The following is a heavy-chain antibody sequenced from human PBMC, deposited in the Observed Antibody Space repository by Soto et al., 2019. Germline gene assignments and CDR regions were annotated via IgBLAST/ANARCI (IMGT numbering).Heavy chain of an antibody. CDR1: GYTFTSYA. CDR2: INAGNGNT. D-gene: IGHD3-10*01. V-gene: IGHV1-3*01. CDR3: ATLRVYGSGSYHRQYYFDY. Sequence: ASVKVSCKASGYTFTSYAMHWVRQAPGQRLEWMGWINAGNGNTKYSQKFQGRVTITRDTSASTAYMELSSLRSEDTAVYYCATLRVYGSGSYHRQYYFDYWGQGTLVTVSS. J-gene: IGHJ4*02.